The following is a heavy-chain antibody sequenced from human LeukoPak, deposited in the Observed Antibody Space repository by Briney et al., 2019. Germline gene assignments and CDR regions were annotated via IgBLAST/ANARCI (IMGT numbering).Heavy chain of an antibody. CDR2: ISAYNGNT. V-gene: IGHV1-18*01. CDR3: AVRRTSYSGSYADY. Sequence: ASVKVSCKASGYTFTSYGISWVRQAPGQGLEWMGWISAYNGNTNYAQKLQGRVTMTTDTPTSTAYMELRSLRSDDTAVYYCAVRRTSYSGSYADYWGQGTLVTVSS. J-gene: IGHJ4*02. D-gene: IGHD1-26*01. CDR1: GYTFTSYG.